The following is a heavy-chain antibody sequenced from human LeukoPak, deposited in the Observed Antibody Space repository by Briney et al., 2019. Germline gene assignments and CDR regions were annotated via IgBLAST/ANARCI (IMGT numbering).Heavy chain of an antibody. J-gene: IGHJ5*01. CDR2: ISGSGTNT. D-gene: IGHD6-13*01. V-gene: IGHV3-23*01. CDR1: GFTFSSYA. CDR3: AKATSPVHSRNWFDS. Sequence: GGSLRLSCSASGFTFSSYAMSWVRQAPGKGLEWVSSISGSGTNTDYADSVKGRFTISRDNSKNTVNVQMNSLRAEDTAVYYCAKATSPVHSRNWFDSWGQGTLVTVSS.